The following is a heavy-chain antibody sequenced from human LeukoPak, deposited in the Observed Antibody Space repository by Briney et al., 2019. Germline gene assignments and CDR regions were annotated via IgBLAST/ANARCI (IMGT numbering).Heavy chain of an antibody. J-gene: IGHJ4*02. CDR3: ARRFGY. D-gene: IGHD3-10*01. CDR1: GFTFSNYD. Sequence: GGSLRLSCAASGFTFSNYDTNWIRQAPGKGLEWVSHISGSSSTIYYADSVKGRFTISRDNAKNSLYLQMNSLRDEDTAVYYCARRFGYWGQGTLVTVSS. CDR2: ISGSSSTI. V-gene: IGHV3-48*02.